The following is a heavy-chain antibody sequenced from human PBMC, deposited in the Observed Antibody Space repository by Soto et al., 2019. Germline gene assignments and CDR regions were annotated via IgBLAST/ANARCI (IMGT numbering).Heavy chain of an antibody. Sequence: GGSLRLSCAASGFTFSGSAMHWVRQASGKGLEWVGRIRSKANSYATAYAASVKGRFTISRDDSKNTAYLQMNSLKTEDTAVYYCIRLTGYCSSTSCRGYYYYMDVWGKGTTVTVSS. CDR1: GFTFSGSA. V-gene: IGHV3-73*01. CDR3: IRLTGYCSSTSCRGYYYYMDV. CDR2: IRSKANSYAT. J-gene: IGHJ6*03. D-gene: IGHD2-2*01.